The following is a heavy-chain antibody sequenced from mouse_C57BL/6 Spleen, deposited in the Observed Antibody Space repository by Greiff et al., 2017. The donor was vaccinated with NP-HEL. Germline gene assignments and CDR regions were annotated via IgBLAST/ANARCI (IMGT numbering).Heavy chain of an antibody. CDR3: ARSGTGWYFDV. J-gene: IGHJ1*03. V-gene: IGHV1-53*01. Sequence: QVQLQQPGTELVQPGASVKLSCKASGYTFTSYWMHWVKQRPGQGLEWIGNINPSNGGTNYNEKFKSKATLTVDNSSSTAYMQLSSLTSEDSAVYYCARSGTGWYFDVWGTGTTVTVSS. CDR2: INPSNGGT. D-gene: IGHD3-3*01. CDR1: GYTFTSYW.